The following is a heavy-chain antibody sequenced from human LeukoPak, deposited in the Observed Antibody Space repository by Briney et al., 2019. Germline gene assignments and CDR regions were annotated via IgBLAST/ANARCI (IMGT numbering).Heavy chain of an antibody. CDR3: ARDLWTVTSSHGFDY. CDR2: ISSSSYI. Sequence: PGGSLRLSCAASGFTFSSYSMNWVRQAPGKGLEWVSSISSSSYIYYADSVKGRFTISRDNAKNSLYLQMNSLRAEDTAVYYCARDLWTVTSSHGFDYWGQGTLVTVSS. D-gene: IGHD4-17*01. V-gene: IGHV3-21*01. J-gene: IGHJ4*02. CDR1: GFTFSSYS.